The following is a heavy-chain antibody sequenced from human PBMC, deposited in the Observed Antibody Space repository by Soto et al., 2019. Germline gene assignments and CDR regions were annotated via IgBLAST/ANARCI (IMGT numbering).Heavy chain of an antibody. CDR2: IWYDGSNN. CDR1: GFTFSSYV. V-gene: IGHV3-33*01. J-gene: IGHJ4*02. CDR3: ARDDLAAAGRNYFDY. D-gene: IGHD6-13*01. Sequence: QVQLVESGGGVVQPGRSLRLSCAASGFTFSSYVMHWVRKAPGKGLEWVAVIWYDGSNNYYADSVKGRFTISRDNSKNTLYLQMNSLRAEDTAVYYCARDDLAAAGRNYFDYWGQGTLVTVSS.